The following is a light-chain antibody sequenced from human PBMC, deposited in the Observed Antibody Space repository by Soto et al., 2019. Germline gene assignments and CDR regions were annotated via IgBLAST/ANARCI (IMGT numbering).Light chain of an antibody. V-gene: IGKV2D-29*02. CDR2: EVS. CDR1: QSLLHSDGKTY. Sequence: DIGMTQTPLSLSVTPGQPASISCKSSQSLLHSDGKTYLYWYLQKPGQSPQLLIYEVSNRFSGVPDRFSGSGSVTDFILNISKVEAENVGVYLCMQSIRLAPRYTFGQGTKLENK. CDR3: MQSIRLAPRYT. J-gene: IGKJ2*01.